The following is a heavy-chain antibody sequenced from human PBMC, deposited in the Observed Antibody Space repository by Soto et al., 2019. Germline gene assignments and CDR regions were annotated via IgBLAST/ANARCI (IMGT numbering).Heavy chain of an antibody. Sequence: QVQLVESGGGVVQPGRSLRLSCAASGFTFSSYAMHWVRQAPGKGLEWVAVISYDGSNKYYADSVKGRFTISRDNSKNPLYLQMNSLRAEDTAVYYCASLWFGALDYWGQGTLVTVSS. CDR1: GFTFSSYA. J-gene: IGHJ4*02. CDR2: ISYDGSNK. V-gene: IGHV3-30-3*01. CDR3: ASLWFGALDY. D-gene: IGHD3-10*01.